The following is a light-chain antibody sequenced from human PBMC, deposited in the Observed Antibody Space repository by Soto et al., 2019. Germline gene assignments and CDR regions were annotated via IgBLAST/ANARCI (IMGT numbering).Light chain of an antibody. CDR1: QSISSW. CDR3: QQYNSYPWT. J-gene: IGKJ1*01. V-gene: IGKV1-5*01. Sequence: DIQMTQSPSTLSASVGDRVTITCRASQSISSWLAWYHQKPGKAPKLLIYDASSLGSGVPSRFSGSGSRTEFTLTISSLQPDDFATYYCQQYNSYPWTFGQGTKGEIK. CDR2: DAS.